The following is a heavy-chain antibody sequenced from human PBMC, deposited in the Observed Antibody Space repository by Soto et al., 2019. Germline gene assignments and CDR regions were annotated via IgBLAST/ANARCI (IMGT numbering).Heavy chain of an antibody. J-gene: IGHJ6*03. Sequence: KPSETLSLTCAVYGGSFSGYYWSWIRQPPGKGLEWIGEINHSGSTNYNPSLKSRVTISVDTSKNQFSLKLSSVTAADTAVYYCARTPFDWLPNYYYYYYMDVWGKGTTVTVSS. CDR1: GGSFSGYY. V-gene: IGHV4-34*01. CDR3: ARTPFDWLPNYYYYYYMDV. CDR2: INHSGST. D-gene: IGHD3-9*01.